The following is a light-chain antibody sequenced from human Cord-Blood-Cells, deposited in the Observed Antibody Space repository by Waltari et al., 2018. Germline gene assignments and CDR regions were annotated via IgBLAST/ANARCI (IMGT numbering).Light chain of an antibody. V-gene: IGKV1-39*01. CDR1: QSISSN. CDR3: QQSYSTPRT. J-gene: IGKJ1*01. CDR2: AAS. Sequence: DIQMTQSPSSLSASVGDRVTITCRASQSISSNVNWYQQKPGKAPKLLIYAASSLQSGVPSRFSGSGSGTDFTLTISSLQPEDFATYDCQQSYSTPRTFGQGTKVEIK.